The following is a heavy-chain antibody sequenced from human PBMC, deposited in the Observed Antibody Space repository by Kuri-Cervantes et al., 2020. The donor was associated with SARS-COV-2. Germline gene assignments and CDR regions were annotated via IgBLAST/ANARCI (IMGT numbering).Heavy chain of an antibody. D-gene: IGHD3-3*01. V-gene: IGHV3-30-3*02. CDR1: GFTFSSYA. Sequence: GESLKISCAASGFTFSSYAMHWVRQAPGKGLEWVAVISYDGSNKYYADSVKSRFTISRDNSKNTLYLQMNSLRAEDTAVYYCAKCRGDFWSGYYLDYWGQGTLVTVSS. J-gene: IGHJ4*02. CDR3: AKCRGDFWSGYYLDY. CDR2: ISYDGSNK.